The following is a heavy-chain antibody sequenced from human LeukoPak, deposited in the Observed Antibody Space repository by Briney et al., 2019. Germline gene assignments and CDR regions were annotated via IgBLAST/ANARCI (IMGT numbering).Heavy chain of an antibody. CDR3: ARGDCSSTSCRDNWFDP. Sequence: ASVKVSCKASGYTFTGYYMHWVRQAPGQGLEWMGWINHNSGGTNYAQKFQGRVTMTRDTSISTAYMELSRLRSDDTAVYYCARGDCSSTSCRDNWFDPWGQGTLVTVSS. CDR2: INHNSGGT. J-gene: IGHJ5*02. D-gene: IGHD2-2*01. V-gene: IGHV1-2*02. CDR1: GYTFTGYY.